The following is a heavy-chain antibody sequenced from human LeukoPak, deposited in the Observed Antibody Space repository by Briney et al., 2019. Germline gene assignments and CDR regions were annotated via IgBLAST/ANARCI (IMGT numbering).Heavy chain of an antibody. Sequence: GGSLRLSCAASGFTFDDYAMHWVRQPPGKGLEWVSGISWNSGTIDYADSVRGRFTISRDNAKNSLYLQMDSLRVEDTAFYYCAKDDRRHYTSGPNPDSLHWGQGALVTVSS. J-gene: IGHJ4*02. CDR2: ISWNSGTI. D-gene: IGHD6-19*01. CDR3: AKDDRRHYTSGPNPDSLH. CDR1: GFTFDDYA. V-gene: IGHV3-9*01.